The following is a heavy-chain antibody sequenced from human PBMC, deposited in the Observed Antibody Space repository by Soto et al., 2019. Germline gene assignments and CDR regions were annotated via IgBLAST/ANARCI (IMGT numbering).Heavy chain of an antibody. D-gene: IGHD5-12*01. J-gene: IGHJ4*02. CDR1: GFTLSRYA. CDR3: AKDPGYDGFDFEY. V-gene: IGHV3-33*06. Sequence: PGGSLRLSCAASGFTLSRYAMHWVRQAPGKGPEWVATIWYDGSKEYYADSVKGRFTISRDLSKNTLYLQMDSLRAEDTALYYCAKDPGYDGFDFEYWGQGALATVS. CDR2: IWYDGSKE.